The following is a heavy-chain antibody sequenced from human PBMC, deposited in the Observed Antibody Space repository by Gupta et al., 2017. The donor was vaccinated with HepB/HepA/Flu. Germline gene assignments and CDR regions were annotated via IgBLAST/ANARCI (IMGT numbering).Heavy chain of an antibody. CDR1: GFTFDAYA. J-gene: IGHJ3*02. Sequence: EVQLVCSGGGLVQHGRSLRLSCAASGFTFDAYAMRGFRKAPGKGLELVSGIRWKSGSIGYADYVKGRGTISRDNAKNSLDRKMKRLIAEETALSSGSKEVQFGEVGLSTHYAFDIGGQGTMVTVCS. D-gene: IGHD3-10*01. V-gene: IGHV3-9*01. CDR2: IRWKSGSI. CDR3: SKEVQFGEVGLSTHYAFDI.